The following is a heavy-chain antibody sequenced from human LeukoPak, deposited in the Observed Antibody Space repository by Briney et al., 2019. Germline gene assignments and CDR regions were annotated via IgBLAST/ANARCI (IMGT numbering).Heavy chain of an antibody. D-gene: IGHD4-17*01. CDR2: INPNSGDT. Sequence: ASVTVSCKASGYTFTAYYIHWVRQAPGQGLEWMGWINPNSGDTSYPQKFQGRVTLTRDTSITTAYMELSSLRSDDTAFYYCARAGGYGDYNVGYYFYGLDVWGQGTTVTVSS. J-gene: IGHJ6*02. CDR3: ARAGGYGDYNVGYYFYGLDV. V-gene: IGHV1-2*02. CDR1: GYTFTAYY.